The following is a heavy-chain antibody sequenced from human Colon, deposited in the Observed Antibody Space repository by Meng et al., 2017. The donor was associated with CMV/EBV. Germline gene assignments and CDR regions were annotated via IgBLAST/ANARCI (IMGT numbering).Heavy chain of an antibody. J-gene: IGHJ5*02. CDR3: AKSQSGVIGSTWFDP. V-gene: IGHV3-23*01. Sequence: GESLKISCAASGFTFSSYAMSWVRQAPGKGLEWVSTISGSGGSTYYADSVKGRFTISRDNSKNTVDLQMNSLRAEDTALYYCAKSQSGVIGSTWFDPWGQGTLVTVSS. D-gene: IGHD2-21*01. CDR2: ISGSGGST. CDR1: GFTFSSYA.